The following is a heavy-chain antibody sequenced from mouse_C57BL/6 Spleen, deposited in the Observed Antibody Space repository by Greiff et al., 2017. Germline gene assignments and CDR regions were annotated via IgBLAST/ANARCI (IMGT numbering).Heavy chain of an antibody. D-gene: IGHD2-2*01. Sequence: VQLQQSGPELVKPGASVKISCKASGYAFSSSWMNWVKQRPGKGLEWIGRIYPGDGDTNYNGKFKGKATLTADKSSSTAYMQLSSLTSEDSAVYFCARHGYDWYFDVWGTGTTVTVSS. CDR2: IYPGDGDT. CDR1: GYAFSSSW. CDR3: ARHGYDWYFDV. J-gene: IGHJ1*03. V-gene: IGHV1-82*01.